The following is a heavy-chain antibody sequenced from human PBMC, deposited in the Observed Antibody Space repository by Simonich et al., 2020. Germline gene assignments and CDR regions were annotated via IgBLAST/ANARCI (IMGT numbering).Heavy chain of an antibody. CDR3: ARNGLVGILKAFDI. Sequence: QVQLVQSGAEVKKPGASVKVSCKASGYTFTGYYMHWVRQAPGKGLEVMGGINPKRGGTNYAQKFQGRVTMTRDTSISTAYMELSRLRSDDTAVYYCARNGLVGILKAFDIWGQGTMVTVSS. V-gene: IGHV1-2*02. D-gene: IGHD2-21*01. CDR2: INPKRGGT. J-gene: IGHJ3*02. CDR1: GYTFTGYY.